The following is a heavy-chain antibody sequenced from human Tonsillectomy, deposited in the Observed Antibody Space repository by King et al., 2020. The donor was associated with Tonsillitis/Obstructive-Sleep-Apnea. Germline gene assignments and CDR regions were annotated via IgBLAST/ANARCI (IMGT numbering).Heavy chain of an antibody. J-gene: IGHJ5*02. D-gene: IGHD2-2*01. CDR3: ARHRGYCSSTSCKYNWFDP. CDR2: IYYSGST. V-gene: IGHV4-39*01. Sequence: MQLQESGPGLVKPSETLSLTCTVSGGSISSSSYYWGWIRQPPGKGLEWIGSIYYSGSTYHNPSLKSRVTISADTSKNQFSLKLNSVTAEDTAVYYCARHRGYCSSTSCKYNWFDPWGQGTLVTVSS. CDR1: GGSISSSSYY.